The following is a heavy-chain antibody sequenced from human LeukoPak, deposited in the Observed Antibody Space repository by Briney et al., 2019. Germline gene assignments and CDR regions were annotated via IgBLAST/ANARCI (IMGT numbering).Heavy chain of an antibody. CDR1: GFTFSSYS. J-gene: IGHJ4*02. CDR3: PRVGPTMIVSHYFDY. Sequence: GGSLTLSCAASGFTFSSYSMNWVRQAPGNGLEAVSSSTSSGRYIYYADSVKGRFTISSDNSKHELYLHMDNLRAGDTAVCLFPRVGPTMIVSHYFDYWGQGTLVTVCS. V-gene: IGHV3-21*03. D-gene: IGHD3-22*01. CDR2: STSSGRYI.